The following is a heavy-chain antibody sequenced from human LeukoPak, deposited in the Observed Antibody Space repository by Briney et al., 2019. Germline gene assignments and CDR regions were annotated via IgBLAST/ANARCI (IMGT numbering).Heavy chain of an antibody. CDR2: ISYDGSNK. D-gene: IGHD3-16*01. CDR3: AKDRGEVGLDY. J-gene: IGHJ4*02. CDR1: GFTFSSYG. Sequence: GGSLRLSCAASGFTFSSYGMHWARQAPGKGLEWVAVISYDGSNKYYADSVKGRFTISRDNSKNTLYLQMNSLRAEDTAVYYCAKDRGEVGLDYWGQGTLVTVSS. V-gene: IGHV3-30*18.